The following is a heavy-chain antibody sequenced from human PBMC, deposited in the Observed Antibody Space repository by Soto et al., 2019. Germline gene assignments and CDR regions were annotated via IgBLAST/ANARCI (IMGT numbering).Heavy chain of an antibody. CDR3: VKDLREQGQQPFPASDP. CDR1: GVTFSSYC. Sequence: HPGGSLRLSCAASGVTFSSYCMHGVRQAPGKGLEYVSAISSNGGSTYYADSVKGRFTISRDNSKNTLYLQMSSLRAEDTAVYYCVKDLREQGQQPFPASDPWGQGTLVTVSS. CDR2: ISSNGGST. D-gene: IGHD6-13*01. J-gene: IGHJ5*02. V-gene: IGHV3-64D*08.